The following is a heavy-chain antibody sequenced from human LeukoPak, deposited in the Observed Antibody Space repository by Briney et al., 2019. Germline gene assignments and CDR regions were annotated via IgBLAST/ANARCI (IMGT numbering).Heavy chain of an antibody. CDR3: ARVTPHGWNDCPHY. V-gene: IGHV3-21*04. CDR1: GFTLSNYT. D-gene: IGHD1-1*01. J-gene: IGHJ4*02. CDR2: LIGSSGYI. Sequence: KTGGSLRLSCAASGFTLSNYTMTWVRQAPGKGLEWVSSLIGSSGYIYYADSVKGRITISRDNAKNSLYLQVNSLRAEDTAVYYCARVTPHGWNDCPHYWGQGTLVTVSS.